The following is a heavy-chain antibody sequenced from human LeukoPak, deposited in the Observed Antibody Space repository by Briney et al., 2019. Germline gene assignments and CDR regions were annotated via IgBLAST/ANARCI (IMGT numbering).Heavy chain of an antibody. J-gene: IGHJ4*02. CDR3: ARRFDS. V-gene: IGHV3-21*01. Sequence: GRSLRLSCAASGFXFSSYGIHWVRQAPGKGLEWVSTIDSVRNTHYADSVKGRFTISRDNAKNSLYLQMNSLRAEDTALYYCARRFDSWGQGTLVSVSS. CDR2: IDSVRNT. CDR1: GFXFSSYG.